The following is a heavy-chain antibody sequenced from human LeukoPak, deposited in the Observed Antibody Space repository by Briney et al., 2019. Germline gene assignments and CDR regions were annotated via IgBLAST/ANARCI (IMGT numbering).Heavy chain of an antibody. CDR3: AKALGGRGYSYGALDY. CDR1: GGSISSGGYY. V-gene: IGHV4-31*03. CDR2: IYDSGNT. J-gene: IGHJ4*02. Sequence: SETLSLTCTVSGGSISSGGYYWNWFRQHPEKGLEWIGYIYDSGNTYYSPSLKSRVTISLDTSKNQFSLKLSSVTAVDTAVYYCAKALGGRGYSYGALDYWGQGILVTVSS. D-gene: IGHD5-18*01.